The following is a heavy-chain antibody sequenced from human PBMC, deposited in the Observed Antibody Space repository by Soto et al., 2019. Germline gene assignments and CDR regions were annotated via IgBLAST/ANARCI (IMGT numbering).Heavy chain of an antibody. CDR2: TFYLGST. D-gene: IGHD6-6*01. J-gene: IGHJ6*02. Sequence: KPSETLSLTCSVSGVSISNGGNYWSWIRQRPGKGLEWIGYTFYLGSTDYNQSLKSRVIISMDTSKNQFSLRLSSVTAADTAVYYCAKDRHQGDTYYYYGLDVWGQGTTVTVSS. CDR3: AKDRHQGDTYYYYGLDV. V-gene: IGHV4-31*03. CDR1: GVSISNGGNY.